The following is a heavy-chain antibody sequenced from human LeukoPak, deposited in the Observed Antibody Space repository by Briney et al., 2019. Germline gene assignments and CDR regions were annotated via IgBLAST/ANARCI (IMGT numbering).Heavy chain of an antibody. CDR1: GGSFSGYY. J-gene: IGHJ5*02. D-gene: IGHD3-22*01. V-gene: IGHV4-34*01. CDR2: INHSGST. CDR3: ARYSNGLGWFDP. Sequence: SETLSLTCAVYGGSFSGYYWSWIRQPPGKGLEWIGEINHSGSTNYNPSLKSRVTISVDTSKNQFSLKLSSVTAADTAVYYCARYSNGLGWFDPWGQGALITVSS.